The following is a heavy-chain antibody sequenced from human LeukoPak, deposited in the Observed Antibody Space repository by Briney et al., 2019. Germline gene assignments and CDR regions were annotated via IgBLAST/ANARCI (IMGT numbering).Heavy chain of an antibody. CDR2: ISGSGAST. V-gene: IGHV3-23*01. Sequence: GGSLRLSCLTSGSTRSTNAMSWVRQAPGKGLEWISGISGSGASTYYADSVKGRFTISRDDSRNTLYLQMNSLRGDDTAVYYCAKDVGKWESLHFFDYWGQGTLVTVSS. CDR3: AKDVGKWESLHFFDY. CDR1: GSTRSTNA. J-gene: IGHJ4*02. D-gene: IGHD1-26*01.